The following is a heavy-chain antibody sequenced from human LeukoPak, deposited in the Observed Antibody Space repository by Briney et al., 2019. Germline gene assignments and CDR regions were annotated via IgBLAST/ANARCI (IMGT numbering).Heavy chain of an antibody. CDR2: ISYDGSNK. V-gene: IGHV3-30*04. CDR3: ARGDPSGYDSSGYSAFDI. J-gene: IGHJ3*02. D-gene: IGHD3-22*01. Sequence: GGSLRLSCAASGFTFSSYAMHWVRQAPGKGLEWVAVISYDGSNKYYADSVKGRFTISRDNSKNTLYLQMNSLRAEDTAVYYCARGDPSGYDSSGYSAFDIWGQGTMVTVSS. CDR1: GFTFSSYA.